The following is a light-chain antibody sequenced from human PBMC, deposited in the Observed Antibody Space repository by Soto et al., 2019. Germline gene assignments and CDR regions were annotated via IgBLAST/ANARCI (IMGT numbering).Light chain of an antibody. Sequence: DIQMTQSPSTLSASIGDNVTITCRASQGISGWLAWYQQKPGKAPRLLIHSASTLHRGVPSRFSGSGSGTEFSLTIPRLQPDDFGTFYCQQYNTWTFGQGTKLEIK. CDR1: QGISGW. CDR3: QQYNTWT. V-gene: IGKV1-5*01. J-gene: IGKJ2*01. CDR2: SAS.